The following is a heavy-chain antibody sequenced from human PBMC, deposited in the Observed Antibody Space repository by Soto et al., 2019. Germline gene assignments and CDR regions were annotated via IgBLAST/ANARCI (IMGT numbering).Heavy chain of an antibody. D-gene: IGHD1-1*01. Sequence: PSETLSLTCTVSGGSISSYYWSWIRQPPGKGLEWIGYIYYSGSTNYNPSLKSRVTISVDTSKNQFSLKVRSVTAADTAIYFCERHYPIGNNWNYFDYWGRGTLVNVSS. CDR2: IYYSGST. CDR3: ERHYPIGNNWNYFDY. CDR1: GGSISSYY. V-gene: IGHV4-59*08. J-gene: IGHJ4*02.